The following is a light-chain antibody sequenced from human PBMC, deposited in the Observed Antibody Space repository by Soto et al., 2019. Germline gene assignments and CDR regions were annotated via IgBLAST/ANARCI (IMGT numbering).Light chain of an antibody. J-gene: IGLJ2*01. CDR3: SSYTGSSTI. V-gene: IGLV2-14*01. CDR2: EIS. CDR1: SSDVGGYNY. Sequence: QSALTQPASVSGSPGQSITISCTGTSSDVGGYNYVSWYQQHPGKAPKLMIYEISNWPSGVSNRFSGSKSGNTASLTISGLQAEDEANYYCSSYTGSSTIFGGGTKLTVL.